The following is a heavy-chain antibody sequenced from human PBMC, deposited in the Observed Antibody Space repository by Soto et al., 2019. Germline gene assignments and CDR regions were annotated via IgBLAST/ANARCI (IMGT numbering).Heavy chain of an antibody. CDR2: IKSKTDGRTA. CDR3: TTGIYYDILTGYHNVAY. D-gene: IGHD3-9*01. J-gene: IGHJ4*02. V-gene: IGHV3-15*01. Sequence: LRLSCVASGFNLSHPWMTWVRQAAGKGMEWVGRIKSKTDGRTADYAAPVKGRATISRDDSKNTVYLQMNSLKTEDTAVYYCTTGIYYDILTGYHNVAYWGQGALVTVSS. CDR1: GFNLSHPW.